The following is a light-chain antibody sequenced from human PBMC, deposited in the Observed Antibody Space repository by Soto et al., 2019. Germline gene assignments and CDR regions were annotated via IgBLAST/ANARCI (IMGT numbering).Light chain of an antibody. J-gene: IGKJ2*01. CDR2: AAS. CDR1: QGISSY. Sequence: DIQLTQSPSFLSASVGDRVTITCRASQGISSYLAWYQQKPGKAPKLLIYAASTLQSGVPSRFSGSGSGTEFTLTISSLQPEDFATCYCQQLNSYPLPFGQGTKLEIK. CDR3: QQLNSYPLP. V-gene: IGKV1-9*01.